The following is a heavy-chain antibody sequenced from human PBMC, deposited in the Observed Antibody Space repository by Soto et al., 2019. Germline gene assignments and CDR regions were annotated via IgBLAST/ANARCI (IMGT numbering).Heavy chain of an antibody. V-gene: IGHV4-4*07. CDR2: IYPTGST. Sequence: QVQLQESGPGLVKPSETLSLSCTVSGGSFSSYYCNWVRKSAGKGLEWIGRIYPTGSTTYNPSLKRRLTMSVDTSKNQYSLRLTSITAADTAVYYCATGRSEIVPGAMDTWGQGTLVTVSS. CDR1: GGSFSSYY. J-gene: IGHJ5*02. D-gene: IGHD2-2*01. CDR3: ATGRSEIVPGAMDT.